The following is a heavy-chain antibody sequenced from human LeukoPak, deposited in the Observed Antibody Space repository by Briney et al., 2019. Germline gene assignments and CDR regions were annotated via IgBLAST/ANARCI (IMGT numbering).Heavy chain of an antibody. CDR2: ISGSGGST. J-gene: IGHJ4*02. CDR1: GFTFSSYA. V-gene: IGHV3-23*01. D-gene: IGHD5-24*01. Sequence: PGGSLRLSCAASGFTFSSYALSWVRQAPGKGLEWVSAISGSGGSTYYADSVKGRFTISRDNSKNTLYLQMNSLRAEDTAVYYCAKDQVATTILGDWGLGTLVTVSS. CDR3: AKDQVATTILGD.